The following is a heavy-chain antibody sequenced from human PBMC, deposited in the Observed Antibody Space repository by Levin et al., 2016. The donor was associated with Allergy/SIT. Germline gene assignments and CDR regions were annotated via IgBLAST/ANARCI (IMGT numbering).Heavy chain of an antibody. CDR2: ISYSGST. D-gene: IGHD6-13*01. CDR1: GGSISTSSYY. Sequence: SETLSLTCTVSGGSISTSSYYWGWIRQPPGKGLEWIGSISYSGSTYHNPSLKSRVTISVDTSKNQFSLKLSSVTAADTAVYYCARYSYSSRWYSAFDIWGQGTVVAVSS. V-gene: IGHV4-39*01. CDR3: ARYSYSSRWYSAFDI. J-gene: IGHJ3*02.